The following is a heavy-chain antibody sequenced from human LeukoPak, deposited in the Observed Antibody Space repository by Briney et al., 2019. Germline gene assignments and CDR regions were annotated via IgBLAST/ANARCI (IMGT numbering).Heavy chain of an antibody. J-gene: IGHJ6*03. CDR1: GFTFSSYS. D-gene: IGHD6-13*01. CDR2: ISSSSSYI. V-gene: IGHV3-21*01. Sequence: GGSLRLSCAASGFTFSSYSMNWVRQAPGKGLEWVSSISSSSSYIYYADSVKGRFTISRDNAKNSLYLQMNSLRAEDTAVYYCARESLYSSSWYDYYYYMDVWGKGTTVTVSS. CDR3: ARESLYSSSWYDYYYYMDV.